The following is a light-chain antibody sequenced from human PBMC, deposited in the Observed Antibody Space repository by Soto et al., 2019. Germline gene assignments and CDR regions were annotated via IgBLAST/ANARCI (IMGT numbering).Light chain of an antibody. CDR1: QSVSSSY. J-gene: IGKJ3*01. Sequence: EIVLTQSPGTLSLSPGERATLSCRASQSVSSSYLAWYQQKPGQAPRLLIYGASSRATGIPDSFSGSGSGTNFTLTISNLEPEDFAVYYCKQYGSSPFTCGPGNKVHIK. CDR2: GAS. CDR3: KQYGSSPFT. V-gene: IGKV3-20*01.